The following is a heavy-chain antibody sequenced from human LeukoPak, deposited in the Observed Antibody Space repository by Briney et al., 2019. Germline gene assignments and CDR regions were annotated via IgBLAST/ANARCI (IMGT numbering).Heavy chain of an antibody. CDR1: GFTFSSYG. V-gene: IGHV3-30*02. D-gene: IGHD1-14*01. CDR2: IRHDGSNK. J-gene: IGHJ3*02. CDR3: ARDRYGDAFDI. Sequence: GGSLRLSCAASGFTFSSYGMHWVRQAPGKGLEWVAFIRHDGSNKYYADSVKGRFTISRDNSKNTLYLQMNSLRAEDTAVYYCARDRYGDAFDIWGQGTMVTVSS.